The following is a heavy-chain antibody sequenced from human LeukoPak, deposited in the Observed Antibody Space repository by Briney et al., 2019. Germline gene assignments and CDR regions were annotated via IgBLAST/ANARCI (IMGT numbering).Heavy chain of an antibody. V-gene: IGHV1-2*02. CDR3: ARDGGYYDSSGYYSFRSKNWFDP. D-gene: IGHD3-22*01. CDR1: GYTFTGYY. J-gene: IGHJ5*02. Sequence: ASVKVSCKASGYTFTGYYMHWVRQAPGQGLEWMGWINPNSGGTNYAQRFQGRVTMTRDTSISTAYMELSRLRSDDTAVYYCARDGGYYDSSGYYSFRSKNWFDPWGQGTLVTVSS. CDR2: INPNSGGT.